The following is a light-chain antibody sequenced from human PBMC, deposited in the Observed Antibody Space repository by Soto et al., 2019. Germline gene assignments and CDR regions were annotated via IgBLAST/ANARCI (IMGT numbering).Light chain of an antibody. CDR2: DVS. Sequence: QPASVSGSPGQSITISCTGTSSDVGGYNYVSWYQQHPGKAPKLMIYDVSNRPSGVSNRFSGSKSGNTASLTISGLQAEDEADYYCSSYTTSSTVVFGGGTKLTVL. V-gene: IGLV2-14*01. CDR1: SSDVGGYNY. CDR3: SSYTTSSTVV. J-gene: IGLJ2*01.